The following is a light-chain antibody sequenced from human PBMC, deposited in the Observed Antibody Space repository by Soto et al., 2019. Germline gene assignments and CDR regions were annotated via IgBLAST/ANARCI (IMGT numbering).Light chain of an antibody. Sequence: DLQMTQSPSTLSASVGDRVSITCRASPSISSWLAWYQQKPGKAPKLLIYKASSLESGVPSRFSGSGSGTEFTLTISSLQPDDFATYYCQQYSSSWYTFGQGTKLEIK. CDR3: QQYSSSWYT. V-gene: IGKV1-5*03. CDR2: KAS. J-gene: IGKJ2*01. CDR1: PSISSW.